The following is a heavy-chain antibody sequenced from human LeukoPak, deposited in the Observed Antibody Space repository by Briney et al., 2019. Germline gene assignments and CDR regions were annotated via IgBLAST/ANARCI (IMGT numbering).Heavy chain of an antibody. D-gene: IGHD5-12*01. V-gene: IGHV4-31*03. CDR2: IYYSGST. CDR1: GGSISSGGYY. J-gene: IGHJ6*02. Sequence: PSQTLSLTCTVSGGSISSGGYYWSWIRQHPGKGLEWIGYIYYSGSTYYNPSLKSRVTISVDTSKNQFSLKLSSVTAADTAVYYCARDQRMVATNYYYGMDVWGQGTTVTVSS. CDR3: ARDQRMVATNYYYGMDV.